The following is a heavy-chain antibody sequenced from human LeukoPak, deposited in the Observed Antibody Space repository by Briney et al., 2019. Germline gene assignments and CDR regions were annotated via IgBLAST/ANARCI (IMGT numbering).Heavy chain of an antibody. CDR1: GFTFSSYG. Sequence: PGGSLRLSCAASGFTFSSYGMHWVRQAPGKGLEWVAVIWYDGSNEYYADFVKGRFTISRDNSKNTLYLQMNSLRAEDTAVYYCARAWVVTATYYFDYWGQGTLVTVSS. CDR3: ARAWVVTATYYFDY. CDR2: IWYDGSNE. D-gene: IGHD2-21*02. V-gene: IGHV3-33*01. J-gene: IGHJ4*02.